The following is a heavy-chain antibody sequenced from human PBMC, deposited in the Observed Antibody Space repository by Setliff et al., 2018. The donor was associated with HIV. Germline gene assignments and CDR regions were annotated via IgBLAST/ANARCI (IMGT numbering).Heavy chain of an antibody. Sequence: GGSLRLSCVASGFSFSSYSMSWVRQTPGKGLEWLSYIFSGSDTADYADSVRGRFTISRDNAKNSLYLQMNSLRAEDTAVYYCVRDKDWAFDYWGQGTLVTVSS. J-gene: IGHJ4*02. CDR2: IFSGSDTA. V-gene: IGHV3-48*01. CDR1: GFSFSSYS. CDR3: VRDKDWAFDY. D-gene: IGHD3-9*01.